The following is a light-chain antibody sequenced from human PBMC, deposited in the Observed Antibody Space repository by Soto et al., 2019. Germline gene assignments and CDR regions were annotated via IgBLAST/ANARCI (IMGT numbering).Light chain of an antibody. J-gene: IGKJ1*01. CDR3: LQDYTYPWT. CDR1: QGISNE. Sequence: IQMTQSPSSLSASVGDRVTITCRASQGISNELGWYQQRPGKAPKVLIYGASNLQSGVPSRFSGSASGTDFTLTISSLQPEDFATYYCLQDYTYPWTFGEGTKV. V-gene: IGKV1-6*01. CDR2: GAS.